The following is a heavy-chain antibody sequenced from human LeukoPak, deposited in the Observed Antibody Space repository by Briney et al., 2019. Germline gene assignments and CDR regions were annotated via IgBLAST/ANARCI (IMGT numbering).Heavy chain of an antibody. CDR3: ARDALVGPIDY. D-gene: IGHD1-26*01. Sequence: GGSLTLSCAAYGFTLNSYWMSWVRQAPRKGLEWVGNKKQDGSEKYYVDSVKGRLTITRDNTKNSLYLQMNSLRAEDTAVYYCARDALVGPIDYWGQRTLVTVSS. CDR1: GFTLNSYW. J-gene: IGHJ4*02. CDR2: KKQDGSEK. V-gene: IGHV3-7*01.